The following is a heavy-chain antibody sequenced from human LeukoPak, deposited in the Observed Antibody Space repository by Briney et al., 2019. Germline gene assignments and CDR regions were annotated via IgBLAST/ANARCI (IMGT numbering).Heavy chain of an antibody. CDR1: GFTFTTYA. D-gene: IGHD2-15*01. CDR3: AKAAAGTCSGARCYYFDS. CDR2: FSGSVDTT. V-gene: IGHV3-23*01. J-gene: IGHJ4*02. Sequence: PGGSLRLSCAASGFTFTTYAISWVRQTPGKGLEWVSTFSGSVDTTYHADSVKGGFTISRDNSKNTVYLQMNSLRAEDTAVYYCAKAAAGTCSGARCYYFDSWGQGTPVTVSS.